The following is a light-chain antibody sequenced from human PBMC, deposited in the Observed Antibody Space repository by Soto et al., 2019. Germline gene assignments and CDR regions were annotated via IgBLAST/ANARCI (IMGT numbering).Light chain of an antibody. V-gene: IGLV2-14*01. CDR1: STDVGGYIY. CDR2: EIY. J-gene: IGLJ2*01. Sequence: QSALTQPASVSGSLGQSITLSCTGTSTDVGGYIYVSWYQQYPGKAPKLIIFEIYNRPSGVSDRFSGSRSGNTASLTISSLQTEDEADYYCSSYTTIKTVVFGGGTKLTVL. CDR3: SSYTTIKTVV.